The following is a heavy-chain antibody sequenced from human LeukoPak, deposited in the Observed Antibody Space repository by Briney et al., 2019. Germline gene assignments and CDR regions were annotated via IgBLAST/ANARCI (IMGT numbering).Heavy chain of an antibody. J-gene: IGHJ5*01. V-gene: IGHV3-74*01. CDR1: RFNVNNYW. D-gene: IGHD3-10*01. Sequence: GGSLRLSCAASRFNVNNYWMHWVRQAPGKGLVWVSRINEDGRVTSYATSVRGRFSIFRDSVENTLHLQMNSLRAEDTAVYYCVKDFGGELDSWGQGTLVTVSS. CDR2: INEDGRVT. CDR3: VKDFGGELDS.